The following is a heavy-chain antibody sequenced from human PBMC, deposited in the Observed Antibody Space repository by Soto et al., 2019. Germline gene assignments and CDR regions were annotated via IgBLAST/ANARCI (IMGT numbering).Heavy chain of an antibody. CDR3: VKDRFRGIDWLLYFDY. Sequence: EVQLLESGGGLVQPGGSLRLSCAASGFTFSSYAMSWVRQAPGKGLEWVSAISGSGGSTYYADSVKGRFTISRDNSKNTLYLQMNSLRAEDTAVYYCVKDRFRGIDWLLYFDYWGQGTLVTVSS. D-gene: IGHD3-9*01. CDR1: GFTFSSYA. J-gene: IGHJ4*02. V-gene: IGHV3-23*01. CDR2: ISGSGGST.